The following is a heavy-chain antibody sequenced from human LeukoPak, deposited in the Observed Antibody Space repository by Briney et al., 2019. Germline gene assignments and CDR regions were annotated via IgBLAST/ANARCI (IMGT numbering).Heavy chain of an antibody. CDR1: GFTFSSYS. CDR2: ISSSSTI. D-gene: IGHD3-9*01. V-gene: IGHV3-48*01. Sequence: GGSLRLSCAASGFTFSSYSMNWVRQAPGKGLEWVSYISSSSTIYYADSVKGRFTISRDNAKNSLYLQMNSLRAEDTAVYYCAKLSYYDILTGYYLDYWGQGTLVTVSS. CDR3: AKLSYYDILTGYYLDY. J-gene: IGHJ4*02.